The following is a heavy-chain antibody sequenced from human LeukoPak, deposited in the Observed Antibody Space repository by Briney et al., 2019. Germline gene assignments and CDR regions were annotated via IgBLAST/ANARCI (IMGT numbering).Heavy chain of an antibody. CDR2: INWNGGST. CDR3: ARGAAADLYYMDV. D-gene: IGHD6-13*01. Sequence: GGSLRLSCAASGFTFSSYSMNWVRQAPGKGLEWVSGINWNGGSTGYADSVKGRFTMSRDNAKNSLYLQMNSLRAEDTALYYCARGAAADLYYMDVWGKGTTVTVSS. J-gene: IGHJ6*03. CDR1: GFTFSSYS. V-gene: IGHV3-20*04.